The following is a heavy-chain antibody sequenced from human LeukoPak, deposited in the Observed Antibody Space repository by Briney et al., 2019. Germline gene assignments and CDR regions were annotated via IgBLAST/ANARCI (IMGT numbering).Heavy chain of an antibody. CDR2: VTYDRRTE. CDR1: GFTFSRYG. J-gene: IGHJ4*02. V-gene: IGHV3-30*03. D-gene: IGHD3-10*01. Sequence: GGSLRLSCLASGFTFSRYGFHWVRQAPGKGPEWVAGVTYDRRTEFYADSVKGRFTLSRDNSKNAVYLQMNGLRTEDTAVYYCARDLGFGAPDDSWGQGTLVTVSS. CDR3: ARDLGFGAPDDS.